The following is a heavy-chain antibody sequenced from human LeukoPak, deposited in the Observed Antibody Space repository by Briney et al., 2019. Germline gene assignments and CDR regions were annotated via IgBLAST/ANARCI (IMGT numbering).Heavy chain of an antibody. V-gene: IGHV3-53*01. Sequence: GGSLRLSCAASGFTVSSNYMSWVRQAPGKGLEWVPVIYSGGTTYYADSVKGRFIISRDNSNNTLYLQMNSLRAEDTAVYYCARGPVTRFEIWGQGTMVTVSS. J-gene: IGHJ3*02. CDR1: GFTVSSNY. D-gene: IGHD4-17*01. CDR3: ARGPVTRFEI. CDR2: IYSGGTT.